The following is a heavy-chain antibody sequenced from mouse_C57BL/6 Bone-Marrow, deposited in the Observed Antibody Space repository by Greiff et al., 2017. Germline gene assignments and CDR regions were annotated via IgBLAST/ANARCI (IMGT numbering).Heavy chain of an antibody. CDR1: GFSLTSYG. J-gene: IGHJ3*01. V-gene: IGHV2-2*01. CDR3: AINEDSKGYYGAY. D-gene: IGHD2-1*01. Sequence: VQLQQSGPGLVQPSQSLSITCTVSGFSLTSYGVHWVRQSPGKGLEWLGVIWSGGSTDYNAAFISRLSISKDNSKSQVFFKMNSLQADDTATYYCAINEDSKGYYGAYWGQGTLVTVSA. CDR2: IWSGGST.